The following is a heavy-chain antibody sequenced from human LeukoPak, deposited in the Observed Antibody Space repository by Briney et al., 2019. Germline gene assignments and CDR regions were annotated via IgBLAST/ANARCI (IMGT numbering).Heavy chain of an antibody. Sequence: SETLSLTCAVYGGSFSGYYWSWIRQPPGKGLEWIGEINHSGSTNYNPSLKSRVTISVDTSKNQFSLKLSSVTAADTAVYYCACSAAGGNYFDYWGQGTLVTVSS. V-gene: IGHV4-34*01. J-gene: IGHJ4*02. D-gene: IGHD6-13*01. CDR1: GGSFSGYY. CDR2: INHSGST. CDR3: ACSAAGGNYFDY.